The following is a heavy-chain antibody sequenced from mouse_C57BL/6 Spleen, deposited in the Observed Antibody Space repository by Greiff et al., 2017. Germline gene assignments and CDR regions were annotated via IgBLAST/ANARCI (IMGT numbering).Heavy chain of an antibody. CDR1: GFTFNTYA. Sequence: VQLKESGGGLVQPKGSLKLSCAASGFTFNTYAMHWVRQAPGKGLEWVARIRSKSSNYATYYADSVKDRFTISRDDSQSMLYLQMNNRKTEDTAVYYCVGEGTAFAWFAYWGQGTLVTVSA. CDR3: VGEGTAFAWFAY. V-gene: IGHV10-3*01. J-gene: IGHJ3*01. D-gene: IGHD3-3*01. CDR2: IRSKSSNYAT.